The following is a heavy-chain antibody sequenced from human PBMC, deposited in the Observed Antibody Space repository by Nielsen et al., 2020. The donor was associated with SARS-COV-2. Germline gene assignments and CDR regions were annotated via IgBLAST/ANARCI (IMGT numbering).Heavy chain of an antibody. CDR1: GFIFSNYR. CDR2: IKQDGSEK. V-gene: IGHV3-7*01. J-gene: IGHJ4*02. CDR3: ARAWNFAVH. D-gene: IGHD1-7*01. Sequence: GESLKISCAASGFIFSNYRMHWVRQAPGKGLEWVANIKQDGSEKNYVDSVKGQFTISRDNAKSSVYLEMNSLRAEDTAVYYCARAWNFAVHWGQGTLGTVSS.